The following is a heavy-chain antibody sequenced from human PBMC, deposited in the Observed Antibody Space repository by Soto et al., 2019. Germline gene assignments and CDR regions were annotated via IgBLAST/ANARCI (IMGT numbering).Heavy chain of an antibody. Sequence: EVQLVESGGGLVQPGGSLRLSCAASGFSFSGYWMSWVRQAPGKGLEWVANIKQDGSEQFYVDSVKGRFTISRDNAKNSLYLQMNSLRAEDTAVYYCAREAVWGQGTTVTVSS. V-gene: IGHV3-7*05. CDR3: AREAV. CDR1: GFSFSGYW. CDR2: IKQDGSEQ. J-gene: IGHJ6*02.